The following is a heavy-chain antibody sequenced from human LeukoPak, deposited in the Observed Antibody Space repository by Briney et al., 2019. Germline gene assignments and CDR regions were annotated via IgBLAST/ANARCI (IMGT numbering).Heavy chain of an antibody. D-gene: IGHD4-17*01. Sequence: HPGRSLRLSCAASGFTFSSYWMHWVRQAPGKGLVWVSRINSDGSSTSYADSVKGRFTISRDNAKNTLYLQMNSLRAEDTAVYYCARGDGDYYFDYWGQGTLVTVSS. CDR2: INSDGSST. J-gene: IGHJ4*02. V-gene: IGHV3-74*01. CDR3: ARGDGDYYFDY. CDR1: GFTFSSYW.